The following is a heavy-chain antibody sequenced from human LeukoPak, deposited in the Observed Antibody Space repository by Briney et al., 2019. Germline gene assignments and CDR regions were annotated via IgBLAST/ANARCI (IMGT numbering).Heavy chain of an antibody. CDR3: ARGAGDGYNYYYYYGMDV. D-gene: IGHD5-24*01. CDR2: IYYSGST. CDR1: GGSISSYY. V-gene: IGHV4-59*08. Sequence: SETLSLTCTVSGGSISSYYWSWIRQPPGKGLEWIGYIYYSGSTNYNPSLKSRVTISVDTSKNQFSLKLSSVTAADTAVYYYARGAGDGYNYYYYYGMDVWGKGTTVTVSS. J-gene: IGHJ6*04.